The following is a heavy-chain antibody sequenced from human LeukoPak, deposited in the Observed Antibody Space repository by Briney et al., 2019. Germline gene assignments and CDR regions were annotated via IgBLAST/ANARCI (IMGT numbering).Heavy chain of an antibody. J-gene: IGHJ4*02. CDR3: ARDRAVVPAAIPGGS. CDR1: GGSFSGYY. Sequence: PSETLSLTCAVYGGSFSGYYWSWIRQPPGKGLEWIGEINHSGSTNYNPSLKSRVTISVDTSKNQFSLKLSSVTAADTAVYYCARDRAVVPAAIPGGSWGQGTLVTVSS. CDR2: INHSGST. V-gene: IGHV4-34*01. D-gene: IGHD2-2*01.